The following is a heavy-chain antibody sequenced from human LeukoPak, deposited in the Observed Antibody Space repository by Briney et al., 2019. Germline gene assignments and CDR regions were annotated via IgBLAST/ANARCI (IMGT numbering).Heavy chain of an antibody. CDR3: ARVWELSFDH. V-gene: IGHV3-7*05. D-gene: IGHD1-26*01. Sequence: PGGSLRLSCADSGFLFSNSWMAWVRQAPGRGLEWLANINQDGSAKTCVDSVKGRFTISRDNAKNSLYLQMNSLRAEDTAMYYCARVWELSFDHWGQGTLVTVSS. CDR1: GFLFSNSW. J-gene: IGHJ4*02. CDR2: INQDGSAK.